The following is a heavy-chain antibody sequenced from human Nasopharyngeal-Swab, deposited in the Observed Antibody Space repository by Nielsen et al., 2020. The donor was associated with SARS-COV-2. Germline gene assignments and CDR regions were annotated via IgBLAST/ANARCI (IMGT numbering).Heavy chain of an antibody. CDR2: IYSGGST. Sequence: GGSLRLSCAASGFTVSSNYMSWVRQAPGKGLEWVSVIYSGGSTYYADSVKGRFTISRDNSKNTLYLQMNSLRAEDTAVYYCAREYCSGGSCYSEYFQHWGQGTLVTVSS. V-gene: IGHV3-66*01. J-gene: IGHJ1*01. CDR3: AREYCSGGSCYSEYFQH. CDR1: GFTVSSNY. D-gene: IGHD2-15*01.